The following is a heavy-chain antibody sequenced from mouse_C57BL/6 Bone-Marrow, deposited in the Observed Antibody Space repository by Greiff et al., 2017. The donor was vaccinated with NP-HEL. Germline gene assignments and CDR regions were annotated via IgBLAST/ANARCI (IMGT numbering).Heavy chain of an antibody. Sequence: EVKLMESGAELVRPGASVKLSCTASGFNIKDDYMHWVKQRPEQGLEWIGWIDPENGDTEYASKFQGKATITADTSSNTAYLQLSSLTSEDTAVYYCTWYYFDYWGQGTTLTVSS. J-gene: IGHJ2*01. CDR3: TWYYFDY. CDR1: GFNIKDDY. V-gene: IGHV14-4*01. CDR2: IDPENGDT.